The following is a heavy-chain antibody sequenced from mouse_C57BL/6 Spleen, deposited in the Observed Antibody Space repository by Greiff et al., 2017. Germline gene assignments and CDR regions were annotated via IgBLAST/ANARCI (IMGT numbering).Heavy chain of an antibody. D-gene: IGHD1-1*01. J-gene: IGHJ4*01. CDR1: GFTFSDYG. V-gene: IGHV5-17*01. CDR2: ISSGSSTI. CDR3: ARMDYGNAMDY. Sequence: EVQRVESGGGLVKPGGSLKLSCAASGFTFSDYGMHWVRQAPEKGLEWVAYISSGSSTIYYADTVKGRFTISRDNAKNTLFLQMTSLRSEDTAMYYCARMDYGNAMDYWGQGTSVTVSS.